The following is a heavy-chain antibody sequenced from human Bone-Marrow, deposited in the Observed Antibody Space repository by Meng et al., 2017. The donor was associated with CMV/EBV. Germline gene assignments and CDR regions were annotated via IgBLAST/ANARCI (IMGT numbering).Heavy chain of an antibody. CDR1: GFTFSNYA. D-gene: IGHD3-16*01. CDR3: AKWGGDYGDG. CDR2: IYTGSTNT. Sequence: GESLKISCAASGFTFSNYAMSWVRQAPGKGLEWVSVIYTGSTNTYYADSVKGRFTISRDTSKNTLYLQMSRLGAEDKAVYYCAKWGGDYGDGGGQGTLVTVSS. J-gene: IGHJ4*02. V-gene: IGHV3-23*03.